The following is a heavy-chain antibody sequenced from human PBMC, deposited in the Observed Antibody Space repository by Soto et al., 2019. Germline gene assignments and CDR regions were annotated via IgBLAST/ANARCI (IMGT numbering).Heavy chain of an antibody. D-gene: IGHD3-3*01. CDR2: IYYSGST. V-gene: IGHV4-31*03. CDR1: GGSISSGGYY. Sequence: SETLSLTCTVSGGSISSGGYYWSWIRQHPGKGLEWIGYIYYSGSTYYNPSLKSRVTISVDTSKNQFSLKLSSVTAADTAVYYCARTPINYDFWSGYKNWSDPWGQGTLVTVSS. CDR3: ARTPINYDFWSGYKNWSDP. J-gene: IGHJ5*02.